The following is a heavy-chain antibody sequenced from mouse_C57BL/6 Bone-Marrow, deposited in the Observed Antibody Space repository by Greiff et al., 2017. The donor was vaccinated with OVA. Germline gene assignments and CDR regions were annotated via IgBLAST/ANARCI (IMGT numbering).Heavy chain of an antibody. CDR1: GFTFTDYY. CDR2: IRNKANGYTT. V-gene: IGHV7-3*01. D-gene: IGHD3-2*02. CDR3: ARSAAQATSFYAMDY. J-gene: IGHJ4*01. Sequence: EVKLVESGGGLVQPGGSLSLSCAASGFTFTDYYMSWVRQPPGKALEWLGFIRNKANGYTTEYSASVKGRFTIYRDNSQSILYLQMNALRAEDSATYYCARSAAQATSFYAMDYWGQGTSVTVSS.